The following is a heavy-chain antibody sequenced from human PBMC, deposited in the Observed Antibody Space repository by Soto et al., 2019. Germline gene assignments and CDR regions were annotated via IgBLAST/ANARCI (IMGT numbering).Heavy chain of an antibody. J-gene: IGHJ6*02. CDR2: IYYSGTT. Sequence: SETLSLTCTVSNGSVSSGTYSWSWVRQPPGKGLEWIGYIYYSGTTYYTPSLKSRLTMSMDRANDHFSLNLTSVTAADTAVYFCARGHYYYGMDVWGQGITVTAP. CDR3: ARGHYYYGMDV. V-gene: IGHV4-30-2*01. CDR1: NGSVSSGTYS.